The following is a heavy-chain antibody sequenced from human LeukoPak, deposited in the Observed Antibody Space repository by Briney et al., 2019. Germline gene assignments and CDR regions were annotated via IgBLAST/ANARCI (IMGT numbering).Heavy chain of an antibody. V-gene: IGHV1-18*01. Sequence: ASVKVSCKASGYTFTSYGISWVRQAPGQGLEWMGWINAYNGNTNYAQKLQGRVTMTTDTSTSTAYMELRSLRSDDSAVYYCARDSDSSSWYEFDYWGQGTLVTVSS. CDR3: ARDSDSSSWYEFDY. CDR1: GYTFTSYG. D-gene: IGHD6-13*01. J-gene: IGHJ4*02. CDR2: INAYNGNT.